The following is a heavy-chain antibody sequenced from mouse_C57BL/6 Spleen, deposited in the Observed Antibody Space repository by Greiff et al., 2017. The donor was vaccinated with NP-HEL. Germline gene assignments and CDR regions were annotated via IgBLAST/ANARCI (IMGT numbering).Heavy chain of an antibody. Sequence: EVQLVESGGGLVQPTGSLKLSCAASGFSINTYSMNWVRQAPGKGLEWVARIRSKSNNYATYYAVSVKDSFTISTDDSESMIYLQMNNLKTEKNAMYCCVRQGDWDFDVWGTGTTVTVSS. V-gene: IGHV10-1*01. CDR3: VRQGDWDFDV. CDR2: IRSKSNNYAT. J-gene: IGHJ1*03. CDR1: GFSINTYS.